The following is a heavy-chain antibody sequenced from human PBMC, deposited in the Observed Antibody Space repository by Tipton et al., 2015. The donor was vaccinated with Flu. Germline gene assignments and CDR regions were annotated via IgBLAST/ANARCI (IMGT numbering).Heavy chain of an antibody. CDR3: ATDYYGSGSYYDIDY. CDR1: GGSISSVNYY. V-gene: IGHV4-39*07. D-gene: IGHD3-10*01. CDR2: IYHYGST. Sequence: PGLVKPSETLSLTCIVSGGSISSVNYYWGWIRQPPGKGLEWIGSIYHYGSTYYSPSLKSRVSISLDKSENQFSLRLSSVTAADTAIYYCATDYYGSGSYYDIDYWGQGTLVTVSS. J-gene: IGHJ4*02.